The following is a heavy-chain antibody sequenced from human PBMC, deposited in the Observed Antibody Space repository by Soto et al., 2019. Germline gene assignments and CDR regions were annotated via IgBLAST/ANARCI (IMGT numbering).Heavy chain of an antibody. CDR2: IYYSGST. D-gene: IGHD2-2*02. V-gene: IGHV4-39*01. Sequence: PSETLSLTCTVSGGSISSSSYYWGWIRQPPGKGLEWIGSIYYSGSTYYNPSLKSRVTISVDTSKNQFSLKLSSVTAADTAVYYCARTPQDIVVVPAAINYYYYYMDVWGKGTTVTVSS. CDR3: ARTPQDIVVVPAAINYYYYYMDV. J-gene: IGHJ6*03. CDR1: GGSISSSSYY.